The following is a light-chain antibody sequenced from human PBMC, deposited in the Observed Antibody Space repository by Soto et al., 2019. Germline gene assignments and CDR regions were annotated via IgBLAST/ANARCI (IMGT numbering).Light chain of an antibody. CDR1: SSNIGAGYD. V-gene: IGLV1-40*01. J-gene: IGLJ3*02. Sequence: QSVLTQPPSVSGAPGQRVTISCTGSSSNIGAGYDVHWYQQLPGTAPKLLIYSNNNRPSGVPDRFSGSKSGTSASLAITGLKAEDAADYYCQSFDSSLSGWVFGGGTKLTVL. CDR3: QSFDSSLSGWV. CDR2: SNN.